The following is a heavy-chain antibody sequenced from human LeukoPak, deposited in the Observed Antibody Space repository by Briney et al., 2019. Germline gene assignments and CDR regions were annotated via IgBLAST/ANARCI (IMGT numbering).Heavy chain of an antibody. CDR3: ASHAHDYDSSGYFDS. J-gene: IGHJ4*02. CDR1: RLTFNSNA. Sequence: GGSLSLSCVVSRLTFNSNAMYWVRQAPGKGLEWVSGISVSGGSEYYADSVKGRFSVSRDNSKHTVYLQMNSLRAEDTAVYFCASHAHDYDSSGYFDSWGQGALVTVSS. V-gene: IGHV3-23*01. D-gene: IGHD3-22*01. CDR2: ISVSGGSE.